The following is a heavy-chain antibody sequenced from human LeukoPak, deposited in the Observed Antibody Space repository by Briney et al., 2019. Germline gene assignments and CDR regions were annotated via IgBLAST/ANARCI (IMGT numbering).Heavy chain of an antibody. CDR1: GFTFSSYA. CDR2: IRSKAYGGTT. D-gene: IGHD3-22*01. V-gene: IGHV3-49*04. J-gene: IGHJ4*02. CDR3: TRDHRGDYDSSGYYPDY. Sequence: HPGRSLRLSCAASGFTFSSYAMHWVRQAPGKGLEWVGFIRSKAYGGTTEYAASVKGRFTISRDDSKSIAYLQMNSLKTEDTAVYYCTRDHRGDYDSSGYYPDYWGQGTLVTVSS.